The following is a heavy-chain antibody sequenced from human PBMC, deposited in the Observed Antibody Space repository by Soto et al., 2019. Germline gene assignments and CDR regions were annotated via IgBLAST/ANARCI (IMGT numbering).Heavy chain of an antibody. CDR1: GGSISSGGYY. J-gene: IGHJ4*02. D-gene: IGHD3-16*02. CDR3: ARDHYIWGSYRGFDY. CDR2: IYYSGST. Sequence: QVQLQESGPGLVKPSQTLSLTCTVSGGSISSGGYYWSWIRQHPGKGLEWIGYIYYSGSTYYNPSLKSRVTISVDTSKNKFSLKLSSVTAADTAVYYCARDHYIWGSYRGFDYWGQGPLVTVSS. V-gene: IGHV4-31*03.